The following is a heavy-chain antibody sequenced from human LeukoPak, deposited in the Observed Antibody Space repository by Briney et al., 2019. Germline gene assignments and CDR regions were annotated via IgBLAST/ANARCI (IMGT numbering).Heavy chain of an antibody. CDR2: ISYDGSNK. J-gene: IGHJ4*02. Sequence: PGRSLRLSCAVSGFTFSSYGMHWVRQAPGKGLEWVAVISYDGSNKYYADSVKGRFTISRDNSKNTLYLQMNSLRAEDTAVYYCAKALWFGGLGYFDYWGQGTLVTVSS. V-gene: IGHV3-30*18. CDR3: AKALWFGGLGYFDY. CDR1: GFTFSSYG. D-gene: IGHD3-10*01.